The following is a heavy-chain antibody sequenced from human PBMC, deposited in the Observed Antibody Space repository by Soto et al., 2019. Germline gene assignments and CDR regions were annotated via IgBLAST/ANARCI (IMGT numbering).Heavy chain of an antibody. J-gene: IGHJ6*02. CDR3: AREGYYSGSGTYSPPRYYGMDV. CDR2: ISDYNGNT. V-gene: IGHV1-18*01. Sequence: QVQLVQSGAEVKRAGASVKVSCKASGYTFSSYGLSWVRQAPGQGLEWMRWISDYNGNTHYAQKFQGRVIMTTDTSTRKAYMELRSLRSDDTAVYFCAREGYYSGSGTYSPPRYYGMDVWGQGTTVTVSS. CDR1: GYTFSSYG. D-gene: IGHD3-10*01.